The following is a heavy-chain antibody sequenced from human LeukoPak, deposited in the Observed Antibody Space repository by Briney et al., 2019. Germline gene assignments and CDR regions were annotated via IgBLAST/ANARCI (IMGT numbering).Heavy chain of an antibody. V-gene: IGHV4-4*02. CDR2: IYHSGST. CDR1: GGSISSSNW. CDR3: ARVADYYDILTGYSLYYFDY. Sequence: PSETLALTCAVSGGSISSSNWWSWVRQPLGKGLEWIGEIYHSGSTNYNPSLKSRVTISVDKSKNQFSQKLSSVTAADTAVYYCARVADYYDILTGYSLYYFDYWGQGTLVTVSS. D-gene: IGHD3-9*01. J-gene: IGHJ4*02.